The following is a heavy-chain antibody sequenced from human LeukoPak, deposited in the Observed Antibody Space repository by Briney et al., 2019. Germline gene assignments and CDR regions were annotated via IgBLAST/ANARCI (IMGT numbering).Heavy chain of an antibody. V-gene: IGHV3-7*01. CDR1: GFSFSDYW. J-gene: IGHJ4*02. CDR3: ARDPESQKGRDGLDY. CDR2: IKRVGSAK. Sequence: GGSLRLSCVASGFSFSDYWMSWLRQAPGKGLEWVASIKRVGSAKNGEDSLKGRFTSSRDNAKNSLYLQMNNRRAEDTAVYYCARDPESQKGRDGLDYWGQGSLVTVAS. D-gene: IGHD1-14*01.